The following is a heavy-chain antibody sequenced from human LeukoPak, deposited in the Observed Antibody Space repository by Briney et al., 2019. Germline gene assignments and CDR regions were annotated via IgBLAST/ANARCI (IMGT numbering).Heavy chain of an antibody. Sequence: LSGGSLRLSCAVPGFTFRTYWMHWVRQVPGEGLVWVSRINEDGSITNYADSVKGRFTISRDNAKNTVYLEMNSLSVEDTATYYCIRDFRSADLWGQGTLVTVTS. CDR1: GFTFRTYW. CDR2: INEDGSIT. J-gene: IGHJ5*02. V-gene: IGHV3-74*01. CDR3: IRDFRSADL.